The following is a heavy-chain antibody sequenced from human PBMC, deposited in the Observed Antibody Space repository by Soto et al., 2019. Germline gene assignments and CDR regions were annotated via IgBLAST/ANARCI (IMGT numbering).Heavy chain of an antibody. Sequence: QVQLQDSGPGLVKPSQTLSLTCTVSVASISSGGYYWSWIRQHPGEGLEWIGYIYYSGSTSYNPSLKSRVTISVDTSKNQFSLKLSSVTAADTAVYYCARESKYDTSGYPPWFAPWGQGTLVTVSS. D-gene: IGHD3-22*01. V-gene: IGHV4-31*03. CDR1: VASISSGGYY. CDR3: ARESKYDTSGYPPWFAP. J-gene: IGHJ5*02. CDR2: IYYSGST.